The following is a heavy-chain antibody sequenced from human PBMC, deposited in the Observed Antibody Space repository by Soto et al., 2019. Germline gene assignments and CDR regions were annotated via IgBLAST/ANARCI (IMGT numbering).Heavy chain of an antibody. V-gene: IGHV3-23*01. J-gene: IGHJ4*02. Sequence: PGGSLRLSCAASGFTFSSYAMSWVRQAPGKGLEWVSAISGSGGSTYYADSVKGRFTISRDNSKNTLYLQMNSLRAEDTAVYYCAKIPDSSSWFPIDYWGQGTLVPVSS. CDR3: AKIPDSSSWFPIDY. D-gene: IGHD6-13*01. CDR1: GFTFSSYA. CDR2: ISGSGGST.